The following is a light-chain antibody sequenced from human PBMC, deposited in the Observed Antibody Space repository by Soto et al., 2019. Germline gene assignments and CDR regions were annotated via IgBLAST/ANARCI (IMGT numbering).Light chain of an antibody. CDR1: QSISSY. CDR3: QQSYSTPPT. Sequence: DIQMTQSPSSLSASVGDRVTITCRASQSISSYLNWYQQKPGKAPNLLIYDASSLQSGVQSRFSGSGSGTDFTLTISSLQPEDFATYYCQQSYSTPPTFGGGTKVEIK. V-gene: IGKV1-39*01. J-gene: IGKJ4*01. CDR2: DAS.